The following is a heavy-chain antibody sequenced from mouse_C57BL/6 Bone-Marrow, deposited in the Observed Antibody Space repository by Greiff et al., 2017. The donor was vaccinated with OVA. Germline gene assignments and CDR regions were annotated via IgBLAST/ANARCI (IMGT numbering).Heavy chain of an antibody. Sequence: QVQLQQSGAELVKPGASVKLSCKASGYTFTEYTIHWVKQRSGQGLEWIGWFYPGSGSIKYNEKFKDKATLTADKSSSTVYMELSRFTSEDSAVYFCARHEYYYGSRGAWFAYWGQGTLVTVSA. CDR3: ARHEYYYGSRGAWFAY. CDR1: GYTFTEYT. CDR2: FYPGSGSI. V-gene: IGHV1-62-2*01. J-gene: IGHJ3*01. D-gene: IGHD1-1*01.